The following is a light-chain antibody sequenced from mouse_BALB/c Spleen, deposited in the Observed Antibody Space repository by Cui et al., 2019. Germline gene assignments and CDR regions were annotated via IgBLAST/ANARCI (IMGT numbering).Light chain of an antibody. CDR3: QQLCCTPYT. CDR1: QTIGTW. V-gene: IGKV12-98*01. J-gene: IGKJ2*01. CDR2: AAT. Sequence: DIKMTQYPASQSASLGESVTITCLVSQTIGTWLAWYQQKPGKSPQLLIYAATRLAEGVASRLGSSGAREKFSFKISSIQAEDFVSYCCQQLCCTPYTFGGGTKLEMK.